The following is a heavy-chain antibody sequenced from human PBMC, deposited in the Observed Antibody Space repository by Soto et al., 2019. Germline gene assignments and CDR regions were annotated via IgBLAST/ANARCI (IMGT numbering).Heavy chain of an antibody. V-gene: IGHV4-4*02. CDR3: ARMITMITWFDP. Sequence: SETLSLTCAVSGGSISSSNWWSWVRQPPGKGLEWIGEIYHSGSTNYNPSLKSRVTISVDKSKNQFSLKLSSVTAVYTAVYYCARMITMITWFDPWGQGTLVTVSS. J-gene: IGHJ5*02. D-gene: IGHD3-22*01. CDR1: GGSISSSNW. CDR2: IYHSGST.